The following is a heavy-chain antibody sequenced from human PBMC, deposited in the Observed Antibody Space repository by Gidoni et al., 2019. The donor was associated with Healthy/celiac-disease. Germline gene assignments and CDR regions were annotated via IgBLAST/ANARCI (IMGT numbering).Heavy chain of an antibody. Sequence: QVQLVQSGAEVKKPGSSVTVSCKASGGTFSSYAISWVRQAPGQGLEWMGGIIPIFGTANYAQKFQGRVTITADKSTSTAYMELSSLRSEDTAVYYCAGDDTGTTDYYYGMDVWGQGTTVTVSS. CDR3: AGDDTGTTDYYYGMDV. J-gene: IGHJ6*02. CDR2: IIPIFGTA. CDR1: GGTFSSYA. D-gene: IGHD1-7*01. V-gene: IGHV1-69*06.